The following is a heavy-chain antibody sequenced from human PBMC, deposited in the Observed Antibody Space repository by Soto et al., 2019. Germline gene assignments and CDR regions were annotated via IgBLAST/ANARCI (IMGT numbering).Heavy chain of an antibody. V-gene: IGHV3-23*01. CDR2: ISGSGGST. D-gene: IGHD2-21*02. J-gene: IGHJ4*02. Sequence: GGSLRLSCAASGFTFSSYAMSWVRQAPGKGLEWVSGISGSGGSTYYADSVKGRFTISRDNSKNTLYLQMNSLRAEDTAVYYCAKDLHVVGTARFSYWGQGTLVTVSS. CDR1: GFTFSSYA. CDR3: AKDLHVVGTARFSY.